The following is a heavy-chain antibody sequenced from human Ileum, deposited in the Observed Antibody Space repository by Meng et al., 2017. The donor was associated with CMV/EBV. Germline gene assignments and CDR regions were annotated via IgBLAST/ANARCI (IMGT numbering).Heavy chain of an antibody. CDR1: FGGFA. CDR3: ARYYDFWGGSANVYYFDY. J-gene: IGHJ4*02. D-gene: IGHD3-3*01. CDR2: IQGGNTNT. Sequence: FGGFARSRVSQAPGKGLEWVSTIQGGNTNTYYADSVKGRFTISGNNPGNTLFLQMDSLRAEDTAVYYCARYYDFWGGSANVYYFDYWGQGTLVTVSS. V-gene: IGHV3-23*03.